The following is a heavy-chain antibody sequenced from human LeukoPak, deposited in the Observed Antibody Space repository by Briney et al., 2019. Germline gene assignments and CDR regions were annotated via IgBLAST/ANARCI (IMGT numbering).Heavy chain of an antibody. CDR1: GFTFTSSA. Sequence: SVKVSCKASGFTFTSSAMQWVRQARGQRVEWIGWIVVGSGNTNYAQKFQERVTITRDMSTSTAYMELSSLRSEDTAVYYCAAVLITMVRGVMNYFDYWGQGTLVTVSS. CDR2: IVVGSGNT. J-gene: IGHJ4*02. CDR3: AAVLITMVRGVMNYFDY. D-gene: IGHD3-10*01. V-gene: IGHV1-58*02.